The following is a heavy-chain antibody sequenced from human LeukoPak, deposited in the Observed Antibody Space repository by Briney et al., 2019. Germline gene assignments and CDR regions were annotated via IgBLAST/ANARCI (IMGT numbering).Heavy chain of an antibody. CDR1: GYTLTELS. J-gene: IGHJ6*02. D-gene: IGHD3-3*01. V-gene: IGHV1-24*01. CDR3: ATDLVPIFGVADYGMDV. Sequence: ASVKVSCKVSGYTLTELSMHWVRQAPGKGLEWMGGFDPEDGETIYAQKFQGRVTMTEDTPTDTAYMELSSLRSEDTAVYYCATDLVPIFGVADYGMDVWGQGTTVTVSS. CDR2: FDPEDGET.